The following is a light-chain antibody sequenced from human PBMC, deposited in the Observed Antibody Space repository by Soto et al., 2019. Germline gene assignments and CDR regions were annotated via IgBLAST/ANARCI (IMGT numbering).Light chain of an antibody. V-gene: IGKV3-15*01. CDR1: QSLSNK. CDR2: GAS. CDR3: QQYNYWPRT. J-gene: IGKJ2*01. Sequence: EIVMTQSPATLSVSPGERATLSCRASQSLSNKLAWYQQKPGQAPRLLIYGASTRATGIPARFSGSGSGTEFILTISSLQSEDFALYYCQQYNYWPRTFGQGTKVDIK.